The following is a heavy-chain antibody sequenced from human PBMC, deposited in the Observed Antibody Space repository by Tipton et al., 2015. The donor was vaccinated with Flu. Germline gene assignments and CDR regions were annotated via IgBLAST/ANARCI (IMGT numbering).Heavy chain of an antibody. J-gene: IGHJ5*02. V-gene: IGHV4-34*01. Sequence: TLSLTCAVYGGSFSGYYWSWIRQPPGKGLEWIGEIDDSGSTNYNPSLKSRVTISVDTSKNQFSLKLSSVTAADTAVYYCARALTTYNWNRWRWFDPWGQGTLVTVSS. D-gene: IGHD1-20*01. CDR2: IDDSGST. CDR1: GGSFSGYY. CDR3: ARALTTYNWNRWRWFDP.